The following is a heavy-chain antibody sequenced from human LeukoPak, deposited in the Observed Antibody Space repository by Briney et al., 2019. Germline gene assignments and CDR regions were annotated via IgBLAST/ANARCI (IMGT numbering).Heavy chain of an antibody. CDR3: ARDVSGSYYLGYYFDY. D-gene: IGHD1-26*01. Sequence: GGSLRLSCAASGFTFSSCGMHWVRQAPGKGLEWVAVIWYDGTNKYYADSVKGRFTISRDNSKNTLYLQMNSLRAEDTAVYYCARDVSGSYYLGYYFDYWGQGTLVTVSS. V-gene: IGHV3-33*01. CDR1: GFTFSSCG. CDR2: IWYDGTNK. J-gene: IGHJ4*02.